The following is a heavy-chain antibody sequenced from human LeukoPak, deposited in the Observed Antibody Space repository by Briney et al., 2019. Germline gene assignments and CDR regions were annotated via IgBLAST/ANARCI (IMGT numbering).Heavy chain of an antibody. V-gene: IGHV1-69*04. Sequence: SEKVSCKASGGTFSSYAISWVRQAPGQGLEWMGRIIPILGIANYAQKFQGRVTITADKSTSTAYMELSSLRSEDTAVYYCARVSYRGSQQNYYFDYWGQGTLVTVSS. CDR1: GGTFSSYA. J-gene: IGHJ4*02. D-gene: IGHD3-16*01. CDR2: IIPILGIA. CDR3: ARVSYRGSQQNYYFDY.